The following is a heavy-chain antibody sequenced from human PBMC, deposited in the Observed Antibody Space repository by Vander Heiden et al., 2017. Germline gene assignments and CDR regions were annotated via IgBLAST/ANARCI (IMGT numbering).Heavy chain of an antibody. CDR3: VRLEVNCVGASCSSGDDYYYGKDV. V-gene: IGHV1-69*01. Sequence: QVHLVQSGAEVKKPGSSVKVSCKASGGTLRNYGINWVRRAPGQGLEWMGGIIPLYAIGNYAEKFQGRVTITADDSTSTAYVELTSLRSEDTAIYYCVRLEVNCVGASCSSGDDYYYGKDVWGQGTMVTVSS. CDR2: IIPLYAIG. CDR1: GGTLRNYG. J-gene: IGHJ6*02. D-gene: IGHD3-16*01.